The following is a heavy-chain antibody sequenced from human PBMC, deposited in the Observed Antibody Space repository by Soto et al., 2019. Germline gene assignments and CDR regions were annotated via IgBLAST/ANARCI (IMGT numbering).Heavy chain of an antibody. Sequence: QLQLQESGSGLVKPSQTLSLTCAVSGGSISSGGYSWSWIRQPPGKGLEWIGYIYHSGSTYYTPSLKSRVTTSGARSKNHFPLKLSSVTAADTAAYYCARVPGRWGQGTLVTVSS. J-gene: IGHJ4*02. CDR3: ARVPGR. CDR2: IYHSGST. V-gene: IGHV4-30-2*01. CDR1: GGSISSGGYS. D-gene: IGHD2-2*01.